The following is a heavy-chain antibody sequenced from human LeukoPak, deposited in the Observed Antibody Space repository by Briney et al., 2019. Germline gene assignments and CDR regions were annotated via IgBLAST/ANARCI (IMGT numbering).Heavy chain of an antibody. CDR3: ARDSYRDAFFDY. Sequence: GGSLRLSCAASGFTFRNYVIHWVRQAPGKGLEWVAVTSSDLNVKLYADSVKGRFTISRDNSRSTLYLQMNSLRVEDTAVYYCARDSYRDAFFDYWGQGTLVPVSS. V-gene: IGHV3-30-3*01. CDR1: GFTFRNYV. D-gene: IGHD4-11*01. CDR2: TSSDLNVK. J-gene: IGHJ4*02.